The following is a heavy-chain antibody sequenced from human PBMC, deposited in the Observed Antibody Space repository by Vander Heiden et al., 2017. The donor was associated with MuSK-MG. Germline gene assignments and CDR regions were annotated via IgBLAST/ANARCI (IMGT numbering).Heavy chain of an antibody. J-gene: IGHJ6*03. CDR2: IIPVLNRA. D-gene: IGHD3-10*01. V-gene: IGHV1-69*10. CDR3: ARDLTRRGGSYYYYMDV. Sequence: QFQLVQSGAAMMKPGSSVKVSCKASGGTFTNYAISWVRQAPGQGLEWMGGIIPVLNRATYGQKFQDRLSITADRSTTTAYMELSSLTSDDTAVYFCARDLTRRGGSYYYYMDVWGQGTTVSVSS. CDR1: GGTFTNYA.